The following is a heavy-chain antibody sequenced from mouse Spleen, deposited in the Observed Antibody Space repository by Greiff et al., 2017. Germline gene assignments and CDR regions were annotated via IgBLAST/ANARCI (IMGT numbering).Heavy chain of an antibody. CDR1: GFSFTDYY. V-gene: IGHV14-1*01. CDR3: TKGVRRYWNCDV. Sequence: VQLQQSGAELVRPGASVKLSCTASGFSFTDYYMHWVKQRPEQGLEWIGMIDPEDGDTAYAPKFQGKATLSADTSSNTAYLQLSSLTSEDTAVYYCTKGVRRYWNCDVWGAGTTITVST. D-gene: IGHD2-14*01. J-gene: IGHJ1*01. CDR2: IDPEDGDT.